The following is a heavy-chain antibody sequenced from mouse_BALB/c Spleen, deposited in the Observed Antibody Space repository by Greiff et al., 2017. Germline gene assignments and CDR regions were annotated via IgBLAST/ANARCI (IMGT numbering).Heavy chain of an antibody. CDR3: AREGDGKGGGFAY. D-gene: IGHD2-1*01. Sequence: EVKVVESGGGLVKPGGSLKLSCAASGFTFSDYYMYWVRQTPEKRLEWVATISDGGSYTYYPDSVKGRFTISRDNAKNNLYLQMSSLKSEDTAMYYSAREGDGKGGGFAYWGQGTLVTVSA. V-gene: IGHV5-4*02. J-gene: IGHJ3*01. CDR2: ISDGGSYT. CDR1: GFTFSDYY.